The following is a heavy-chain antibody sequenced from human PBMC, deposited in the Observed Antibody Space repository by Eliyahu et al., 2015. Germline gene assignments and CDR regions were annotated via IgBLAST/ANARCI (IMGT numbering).Heavy chain of an antibody. CDR2: SRSKANSFTT. V-gene: IGHV3-72*01. CDR1: GFSFSDHY. Sequence: EVQLVESGGGLVQPGGSLXLSCAAPGFSFSDHYMDWVRQAPGKGLEGVGRSRSKANSFTTEYAASVKGRFTISRDESKNSLYLQMNSLKTEDTAVYHCARLGRGAANDYWGQGTLVTVSS. J-gene: IGHJ4*02. D-gene: IGHD3-10*01. CDR3: ARLGRGAANDY.